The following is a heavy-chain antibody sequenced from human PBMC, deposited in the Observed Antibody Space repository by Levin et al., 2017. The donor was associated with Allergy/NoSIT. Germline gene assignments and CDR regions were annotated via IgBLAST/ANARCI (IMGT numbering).Heavy chain of an antibody. D-gene: IGHD6-19*01. V-gene: IGHV3-9*01. CDR1: GFTFGDYA. CDR3: AKEIGVRRQWLPPDLDY. J-gene: IGHJ4*02. Sequence: GGSLRLSCAASGFTFGDYAMHWVRQAPGKGLEWVSGISWNSGDIHYVDSVKGRFTISRDNAKNSLYLQMDSLRPEDTAFYYCAKEIGVRRQWLPPDLDYWGQGTLVTVSS. CDR2: ISWNSGDI.